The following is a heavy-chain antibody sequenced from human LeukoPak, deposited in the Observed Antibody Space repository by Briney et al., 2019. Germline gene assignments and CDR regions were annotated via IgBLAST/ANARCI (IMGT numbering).Heavy chain of an antibody. V-gene: IGHV3-21*01. CDR2: ISSSSSYI. CDR3: ARGANYDFWSGYPDGYYFDY. CDR1: GFTFSSYS. Sequence: PGGSLRLSCAGSGFTFSSYSMNWVRQAPGKGLEWVSSISSSSSYIYYADSLKGRFTISRDNVKNSLYLQMNSLRAEDTAVYYCARGANYDFWSGYPDGYYFDYWAQGTLVTVSS. J-gene: IGHJ4*02. D-gene: IGHD3-3*01.